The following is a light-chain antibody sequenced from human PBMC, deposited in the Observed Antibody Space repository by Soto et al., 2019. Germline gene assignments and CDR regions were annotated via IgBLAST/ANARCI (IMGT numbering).Light chain of an antibody. CDR1: QSVSSSY. Sequence: EIVLTQSPGTLSLSPGERATLSCRASQSVSSSYLAWYQQKPGQAPRLLIYGASSRATGIPDRFSSSGSGTDFTLTISRLEPEDFAAYYCQHYSGSPWTFGQGTEVEIK. CDR3: QHYSGSPWT. V-gene: IGKV3-20*01. CDR2: GAS. J-gene: IGKJ1*01.